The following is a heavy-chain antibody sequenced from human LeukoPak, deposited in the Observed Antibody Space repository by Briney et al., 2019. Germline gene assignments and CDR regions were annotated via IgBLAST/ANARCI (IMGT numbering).Heavy chain of an antibody. V-gene: IGHV3-21*01. D-gene: IGHD3-10*01. CDR3: ARDAYYYGSEQSGDFDY. J-gene: IGHJ4*02. CDR1: GFTFSSYS. CDR2: ISSSSSYI. Sequence: SGGSLRLSCAASGFTFSSYSMNWVRQAPGKGPEWVSSISSSSSYIYYADSVKGRFTISRDNAKNSLYLQMNSLRAEDTAVYYCARDAYYYGSEQSGDFDYWGQGTLVTVSS.